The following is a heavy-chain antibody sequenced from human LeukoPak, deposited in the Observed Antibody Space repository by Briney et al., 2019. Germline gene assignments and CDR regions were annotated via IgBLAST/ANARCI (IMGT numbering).Heavy chain of an antibody. J-gene: IGHJ3*02. CDR1: GGSFSGYY. CDR3: ARVGYSSSWDDAFDI. V-gene: IGHV4-34*01. Sequence: SETLSLTCAVYGGSFSGYYWSWIRQPPGKGLEWIGEINHSGSTNYNPSLKSRVTISVDTSKNQFSLKLSSVTAADTAVYYCARVGYSSSWDDAFDIWGQGTMVTVSS. D-gene: IGHD6-13*01. CDR2: INHSGST.